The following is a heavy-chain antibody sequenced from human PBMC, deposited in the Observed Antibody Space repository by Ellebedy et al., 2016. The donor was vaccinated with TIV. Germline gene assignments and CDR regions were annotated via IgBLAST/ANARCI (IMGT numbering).Heavy chain of an antibody. CDR3: ARSSNEWSAGWFDP. D-gene: IGHD3-3*01. Sequence: ASVKVSCKASGYTFTGYYMHWVRQAPGQGLEWMGWINPNSGGTNYAQKFQGRVTMTRDTSISTAYMELSRLRSVTAADTAVYYCARSSNEWSAGWFDPWGQGALVTVSS. V-gene: IGHV1-2*02. J-gene: IGHJ5*02. CDR1: GYTFTGYY. CDR2: INPNSGGT.